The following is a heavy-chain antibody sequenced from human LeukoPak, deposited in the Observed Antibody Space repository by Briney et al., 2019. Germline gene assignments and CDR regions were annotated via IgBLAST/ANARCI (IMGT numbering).Heavy chain of an antibody. Sequence: SETLSLTFAVFGGSISSGGYSWSWIRQPPGKGLERIGYMYHSGSTYYNPSLKSRVTISVDRSKNQFSLKLSSVTAADTAVYYCARRGGSADAFDIWGQGTMVTVSS. V-gene: IGHV4-30-2*01. D-gene: IGHD3-10*01. J-gene: IGHJ3*02. CDR1: GGSISSGGYS. CDR2: MYHSGST. CDR3: ARRGGSADAFDI.